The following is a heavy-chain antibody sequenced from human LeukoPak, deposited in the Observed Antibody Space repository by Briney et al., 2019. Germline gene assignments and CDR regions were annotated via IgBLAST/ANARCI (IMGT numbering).Heavy chain of an antibody. J-gene: IGHJ5*02. CDR2: ISSSGSTI. Sequence: GGSLRLSCAASGFTFSSYEMNWVRHAPGKGLEWVSYISSSGSTIYYADSVKGRFTISRDNANNSLYLQINSLKAENTAVYYCARGHRAISAYNWFDPWGQGTLVTVSS. D-gene: IGHD1-14*01. V-gene: IGHV3-48*03. CDR1: GFTFSSYE. CDR3: ARGHRAISAYNWFDP.